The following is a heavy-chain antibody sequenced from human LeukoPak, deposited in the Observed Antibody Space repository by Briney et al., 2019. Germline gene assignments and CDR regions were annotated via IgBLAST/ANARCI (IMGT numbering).Heavy chain of an antibody. D-gene: IGHD6-19*01. CDR1: GFTFSNYS. V-gene: IGHV3-21*01. CDR2: ISSSSSYI. J-gene: IGHJ4*02. Sequence: GGSLRLSCAASGFTFSNYSMNWVRQAPGKGLEWVSSISSSSSYIYYADSVKGRFTISRDNAKNSLYLQMSSLRAEDTAVYYCAREGSGVAGHFDYWGQGTLVTVSS. CDR3: AREGSGVAGHFDY.